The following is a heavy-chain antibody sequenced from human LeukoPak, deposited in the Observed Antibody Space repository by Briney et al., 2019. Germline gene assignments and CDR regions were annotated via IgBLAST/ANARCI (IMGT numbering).Heavy chain of an antibody. Sequence: GGSLRLSCTASGFTFGDYAMSWFRQAPGKGLEWVGFIRRKGYGGTTEYAASMKGRFSISRDDSKSIAYLQMNSLKTEDTAVYYCSRVYYDILTGTHAWDDYWGQGTLVTVSS. V-gene: IGHV3-49*03. CDR3: SRVYYDILTGTHAWDDY. CDR2: IRRKGYGGTT. CDR1: GFTFGDYA. D-gene: IGHD3-9*01. J-gene: IGHJ4*02.